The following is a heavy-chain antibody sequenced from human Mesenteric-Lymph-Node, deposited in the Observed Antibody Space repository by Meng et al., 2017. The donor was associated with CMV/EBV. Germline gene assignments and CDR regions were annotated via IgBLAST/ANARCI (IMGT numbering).Heavy chain of an antibody. D-gene: IGHD2-2*01. V-gene: IGHV4-38-2*02. Sequence: SETLSLTCTVSGYSISSGYYWGWIRQPPGKGLEWIGSIYHSGSTYYNPSLKSRVTISVDTSKNQFSLKLSSVTAADTAVYYCARDLPRVVVPALYGMDVWGQGTTVTVSS. CDR2: IYHSGST. CDR3: ARDLPRVVVPALYGMDV. CDR1: GYSISSGYY. J-gene: IGHJ6*02.